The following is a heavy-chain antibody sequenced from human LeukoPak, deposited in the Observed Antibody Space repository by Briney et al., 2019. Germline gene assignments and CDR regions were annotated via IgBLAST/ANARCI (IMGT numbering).Heavy chain of an antibody. Sequence: PGESLKISCKGSGYTFTSYWIAWVRQMPGKGLEWMGIIYPGDSDTRYSPSFQGQVIISADRSITTAYLQWSSLKASDTAMYYCARRSYGGKDFDYWGQGTLVTVSS. CDR3: ARRSYGGKDFDY. V-gene: IGHV5-51*01. CDR2: IYPGDSDT. D-gene: IGHD4-23*01. CDR1: GYTFTSYW. J-gene: IGHJ4*02.